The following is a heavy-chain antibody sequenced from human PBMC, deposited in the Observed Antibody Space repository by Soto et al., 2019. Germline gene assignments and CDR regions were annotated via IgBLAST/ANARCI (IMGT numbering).Heavy chain of an antibody. CDR1: GFTFSSYG. Sequence: PGGSLRLSCAASGFTFSSYGMHWVRQAPGKGLEWVAVIWYDGSNKYYADSVKGRFTISRDNSKNTLYLQMNSLRAEDTAVYYCAREGLPQAFDIWGQGTMVTVSS. CDR3: AREGLPQAFDI. V-gene: IGHV3-33*01. J-gene: IGHJ3*02. CDR2: IWYDGSNK.